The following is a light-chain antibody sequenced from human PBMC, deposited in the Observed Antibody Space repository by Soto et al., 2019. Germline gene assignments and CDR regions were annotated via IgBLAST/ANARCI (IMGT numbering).Light chain of an antibody. CDR1: RDVGSD. CDR3: QQYGSSGT. J-gene: IGKJ1*01. CDR2: AAS. Sequence: TQMTQSPLSLSASVGEKIIITCRASRDVGSDVSWYQQKPGQAAKLVIYAASNLYTGVPSRFSGRRSGTEFTLTISSLQPDDFASYYCQQYGSSGTFGQGTKVDIK. V-gene: IGKV1-17*01.